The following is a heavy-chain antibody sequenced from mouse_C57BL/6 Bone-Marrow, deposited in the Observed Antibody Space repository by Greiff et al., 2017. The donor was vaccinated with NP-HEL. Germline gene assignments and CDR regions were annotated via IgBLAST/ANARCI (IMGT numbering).Heavy chain of an antibody. CDR1: GYTFTDYY. Sequence: VQLQQSGPVLVKPGASVKMSCKASGYTFTDYYMNWVKQSHGKSLEWIGVINPYNGGTSYNQKFKGKATLTVDKSSSTAYMELNSLTSEDSAVYYCARSRQLRLNIDYWGQGTTLTVSS. V-gene: IGHV1-19*01. J-gene: IGHJ2*01. CDR3: ARSRQLRLNIDY. CDR2: INPYNGGT. D-gene: IGHD3-2*02.